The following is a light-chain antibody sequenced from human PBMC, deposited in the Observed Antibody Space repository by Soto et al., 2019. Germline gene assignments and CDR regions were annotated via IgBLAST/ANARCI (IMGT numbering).Light chain of an antibody. V-gene: IGKV3-15*01. CDR1: QNLRSS. CDR3: QQYNNWPGGIT. CDR2: GAS. Sequence: VMTQSPATLSVSPGERATLSCRAIQNLRSSLAWYQQKPGQAPRLLIYGASTRATGIPARFSGSGSGTEFTLTISSLQSEDFAVYYCQQYNNWPGGITFGQGTRLEIK. J-gene: IGKJ5*01.